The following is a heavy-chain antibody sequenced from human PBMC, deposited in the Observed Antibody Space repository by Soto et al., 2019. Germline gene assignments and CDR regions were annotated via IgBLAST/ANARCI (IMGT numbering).Heavy chain of an antibody. J-gene: IGHJ4*02. CDR2: IIPIFGTT. Sequence: SVKVSCKASGGTFSNYVISWVRQAPGQGLEWMGGIIPIFGTTNYAQRFQGRVTITADTSATTAYMELSSLRSEDTAVYYCARVRVYNYYNYYFDYWGQGSLVTVSS. D-gene: IGHD3-10*01. CDR1: GGTFSNYV. CDR3: ARVRVYNYYNYYFDY. V-gene: IGHV1-69*06.